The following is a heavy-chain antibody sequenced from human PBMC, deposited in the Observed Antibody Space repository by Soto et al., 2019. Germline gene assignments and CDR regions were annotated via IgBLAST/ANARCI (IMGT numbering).Heavy chain of an antibody. CDR1: GFTFSSYA. Sequence: PGVSLRLSCAASGFTFSSYAMHWVRQAPGKGLEWVAVISYDGSNKYYADSVKGRFTISRDNSKNTLYLQMNSLRAEDTAVYYCAKNHARAPYDSSPRGGDFDYWGQGTLVPSPQ. J-gene: IGHJ4*02. CDR2: ISYDGSNK. CDR3: AKNHARAPYDSSPRGGDFDY. D-gene: IGHD3-22*01. V-gene: IGHV3-30-3*02.